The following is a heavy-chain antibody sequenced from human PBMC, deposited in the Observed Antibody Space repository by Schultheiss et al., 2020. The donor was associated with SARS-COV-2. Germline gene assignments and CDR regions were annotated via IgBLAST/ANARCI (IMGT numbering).Heavy chain of an antibody. CDR1: GFTFSSYS. CDR3: AGPSGYNYYYYGMDV. V-gene: IGHV3-21*01. CDR2: ISSSSSYI. D-gene: IGHD3-3*01. Sequence: GGSLRLSCAASGFTFSSYSMNWVRQAPGKGLEWVSSISSSSSYIYYADSVKGRFTISRDNSKNTLYLQMNSLRAEDTAVYYCAGPSGYNYYYYGMDVWGQGTTVTVSS. J-gene: IGHJ6*02.